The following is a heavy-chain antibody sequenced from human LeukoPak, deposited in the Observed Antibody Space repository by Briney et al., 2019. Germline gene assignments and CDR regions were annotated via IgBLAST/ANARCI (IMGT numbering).Heavy chain of an antibody. CDR1: GFSFSGSW. Sequence: GGSLRLSCAASGFSFSGSWMHWVRQAPAKGLVWVLRINSDGSTTTYAGSVQGRSTISRDNAKNTLYLQMNSLRAEDTAVYYCIRGLGGGSDYWGLGTLVTVTS. J-gene: IGHJ4*02. CDR3: IRGLGGGSDY. D-gene: IGHD4-23*01. CDR2: INSDGSTT. V-gene: IGHV3-74*03.